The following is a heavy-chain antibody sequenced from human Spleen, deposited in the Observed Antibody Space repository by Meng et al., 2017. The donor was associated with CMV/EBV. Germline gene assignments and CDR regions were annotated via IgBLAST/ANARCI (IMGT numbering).Heavy chain of an antibody. CDR1: GGSFSGYY. V-gene: IGHV4-34*01. CDR3: ARGLTTVY. CDR2: INHSGST. Sequence: QGARKQWGAGLVKPSETLSPTGAVYGGSFSGYYWSWIRQPPGKGLEWIGEINHSGSTNYNPSLKSRVTISVDTSKNQFSLKLSSVTAADTAVYYCARGLTTVYWGQGTLVTVSS. J-gene: IGHJ4*02. D-gene: IGHD3-9*01.